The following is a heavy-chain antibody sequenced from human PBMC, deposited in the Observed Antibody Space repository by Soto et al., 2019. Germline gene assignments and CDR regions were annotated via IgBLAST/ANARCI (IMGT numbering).Heavy chain of an antibody. J-gene: IGHJ4*02. CDR1: GYSFTGYS. V-gene: IGHV1-2*04. CDR2: INPKNGAT. CDR3: ARGPYYDILTGYPHYYFDY. Sequence: ASVKVSCKASGYSFTGYSMHWVRQAPGQGLEWMGWINPKNGATNYARKFQGWVTMIRDTSISTAYMELSSLKSEDTAVYYCARGPYYDILTGYPHYYFDYWGQGTLVTVSS. D-gene: IGHD3-9*01.